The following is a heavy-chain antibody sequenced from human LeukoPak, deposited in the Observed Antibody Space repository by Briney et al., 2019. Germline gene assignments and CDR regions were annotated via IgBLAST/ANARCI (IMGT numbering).Heavy chain of an antibody. D-gene: IGHD3-10*01. Sequence: SETLSLTCAVSGGSISSGNWWSWVRQPPGKGLEWIGETHHSGSTNYNPSLKSRVTILVDKSKNQFSLKLSSVTAADTAVYYCARLPFSYGSGSGVFYFDYWGQGTLVTVSS. CDR3: ARLPFSYGSGSGVFYFDY. CDR2: THHSGST. CDR1: GGSISSGNW. J-gene: IGHJ4*02. V-gene: IGHV4-4*02.